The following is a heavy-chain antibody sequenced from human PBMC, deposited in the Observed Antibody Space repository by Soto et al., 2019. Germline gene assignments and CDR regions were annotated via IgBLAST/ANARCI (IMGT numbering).Heavy chain of an antibody. Sequence: GGSLRLSCAASGFTFSGYAMSWVRQAPGKGLEWVSAISGADDSTNYADSVKGRFTISRDTSKNTLFLQMYSLRAEDTAIYYCAKGTHRSGWKITNWGQGTLVTVSS. D-gene: IGHD6-19*01. CDR2: ISGADDST. CDR3: AKGTHRSGWKITN. J-gene: IGHJ4*02. V-gene: IGHV3-23*01. CDR1: GFTFSGYA.